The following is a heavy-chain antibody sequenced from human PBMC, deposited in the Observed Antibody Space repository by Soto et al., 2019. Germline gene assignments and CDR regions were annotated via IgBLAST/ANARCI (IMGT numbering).Heavy chain of an antibody. Sequence: QVQLQESGPGLVKPSQTLSLTCTVSGGSISSGDYYWSWIRQHPGRGLEWIGYIYNSGSTYYNPSLNSRLTISVDTSKNQFSLKLSSVTAADTAVYYCARGQRVSLWFGELSTWFDPWGQGTLVTVSS. V-gene: IGHV4-31*03. CDR1: GGSISSGDYY. D-gene: IGHD3-10*01. CDR2: IYNSGST. CDR3: ARGQRVSLWFGELSTWFDP. J-gene: IGHJ5*02.